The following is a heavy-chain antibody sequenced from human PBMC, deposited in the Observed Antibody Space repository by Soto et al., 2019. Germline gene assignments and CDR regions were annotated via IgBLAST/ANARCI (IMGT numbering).Heavy chain of an antibody. V-gene: IGHV3-23*01. D-gene: IGHD1-26*01. CDR2: LSNSGYRT. Sequence: HPGGSLRLSCAASGFTFSSYVMGWVRQAPGKGLEWVSSLSNSGYRTYYADSVRGRFTISRDNSQNMLYLQMNSLRGDDTAIYYCAKNEGGSKSSLYFDHWGQGSLVTVSS. J-gene: IGHJ4*02. CDR3: AKNEGGSKSSLYFDH. CDR1: GFTFSSYV.